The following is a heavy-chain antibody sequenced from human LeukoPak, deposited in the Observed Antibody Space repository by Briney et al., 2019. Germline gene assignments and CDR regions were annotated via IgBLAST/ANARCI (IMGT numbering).Heavy chain of an antibody. CDR2: INIYHNHT. Sequence: GASVTVSLKSSVYSFTNYGISWVRQAPGQGVEGVGWINIYHNHTNYAQKLQGRVTMATDTSTNTAYMVLRSLRTDDTAVYYCARDIWFGDFANAFDIWGQGTMVTVSS. CDR1: VYSFTNYG. CDR3: ARDIWFGDFANAFDI. D-gene: IGHD3-10*01. V-gene: IGHV1-18*01. J-gene: IGHJ3*02.